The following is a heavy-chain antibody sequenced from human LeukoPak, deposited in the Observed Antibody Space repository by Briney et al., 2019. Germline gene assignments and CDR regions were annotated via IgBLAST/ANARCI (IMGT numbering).Heavy chain of an antibody. CDR3: ARGGLLWFGDPTQIFDY. CDR2: INPNSGGT. V-gene: IGHV1-2*02. Sequence: GASVKVSCKASGYTFTGYYMHWVRQAPGQGLEWMGWINPNSGGTSYAQKFQGRVTMTRDTSISTAYMELSRLRSDDTAVYYCARGGLLWFGDPTQIFDYWGQGTLVTVSS. J-gene: IGHJ4*02. D-gene: IGHD3-10*01. CDR1: GYTFTGYY.